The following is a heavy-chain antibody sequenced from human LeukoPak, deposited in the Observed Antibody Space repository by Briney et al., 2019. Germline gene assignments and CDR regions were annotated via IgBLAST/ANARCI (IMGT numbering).Heavy chain of an antibody. CDR1: GFSVRTNY. CDR2: IYSGGTI. Sequence: PPGGSLRLSCAASGFSVRTNYMSWVRQAPGKGLEWVSVIYSGGTIRYADSVKGRFTISRDNFKNTLYLQMNSLRAEDTGIYYCAKKGGYQLSTFDPWGQGTLVTVSS. CDR3: AKKGGYQLSTFDP. D-gene: IGHD5-12*01. J-gene: IGHJ5*02. V-gene: IGHV3-53*05.